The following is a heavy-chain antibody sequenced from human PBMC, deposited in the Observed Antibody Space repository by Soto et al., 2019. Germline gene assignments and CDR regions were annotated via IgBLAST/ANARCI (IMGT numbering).Heavy chain of an antibody. CDR2: ISSSSSYI. Sequence: GGSLRLSCAASGFTFSSYSMNWVRQAPGKGLEWVSSISSSSSYIYYADSVKGRFTISRDNAKNSLYLQMNSLRAEDTAVYYCARDELRSGCSDYWGQGTLVTVSS. J-gene: IGHJ4*02. CDR3: ARDELRSGCSDY. V-gene: IGHV3-21*01. D-gene: IGHD6-19*01. CDR1: GFTFSSYS.